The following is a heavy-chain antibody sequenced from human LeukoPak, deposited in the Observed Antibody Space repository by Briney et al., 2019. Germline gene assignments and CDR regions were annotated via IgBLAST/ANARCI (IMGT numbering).Heavy chain of an antibody. CDR2: ISGGGGST. Sequence: PGGSLRLSCAASGFTFDDYAMHWVRHAPGKGLEWVSLISGGGGSTYYADTVKGRFTISRDNSKNSLYMQMNSLRAEDTALYYCANDIATSSGFDYWGQGTMVTVSS. J-gene: IGHJ4*02. CDR3: ANDIATSSGFDY. D-gene: IGHD6-19*01. CDR1: GFTFDDYA. V-gene: IGHV3-43*02.